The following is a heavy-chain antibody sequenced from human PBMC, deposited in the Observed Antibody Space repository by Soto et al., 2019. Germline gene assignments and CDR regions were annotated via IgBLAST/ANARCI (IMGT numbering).Heavy chain of an antibody. CDR3: ARPFPYCINGVCPRGSIGGLDYYYGMDV. V-gene: IGHV1-69*01. CDR1: GGTFSSYA. CDR2: IIPIFGTA. J-gene: IGHJ6*02. Sequence: QVQLVQSGAEVKKPGSSVKVSCKASGGTFSSYAISWVRQAPGQGLEWMGGIIPIFGTANYAQKFQGRVTITADESTSTAYMELSSLRSEDTAVYYCARPFPYCINGVCPRGSIGGLDYYYGMDVWGQGTTVTVSS. D-gene: IGHD2-8*01.